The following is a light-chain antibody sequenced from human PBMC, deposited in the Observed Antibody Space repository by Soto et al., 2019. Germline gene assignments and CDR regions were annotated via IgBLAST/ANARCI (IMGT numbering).Light chain of an antibody. Sequence: EIVMTQSPATLSVSPGERANLSCRASQSVTTNLAWYQQKPGQAPRLLIYDASNRATGIPARFSGSGSGTDFTLTISGLEPADLGVYYCQQRHNCPITFGQGTRLEI. CDR2: DAS. V-gene: IGKV3-11*01. J-gene: IGKJ5*01. CDR1: QSVTTN. CDR3: QQRHNCPIT.